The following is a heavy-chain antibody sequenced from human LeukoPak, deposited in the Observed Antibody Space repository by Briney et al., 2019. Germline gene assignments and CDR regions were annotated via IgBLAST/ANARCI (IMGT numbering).Heavy chain of an antibody. J-gene: IGHJ6*03. D-gene: IGHD3-3*01. Sequence: GGSLRLSCAASGFTFSNFGMHWVRQAPGKGLEWVAFIRFDGTSEFYADSVKARFTISRDNSQNTVSLQLNNLRIEDTALYYXXXXXLSDPSGHYYYMDVWGKGTTVTVSS. CDR1: GFTFSNFG. CDR3: XXXXLSDPSGHYYYMDV. V-gene: IGHV3-30*02. CDR2: IRFDGTSE.